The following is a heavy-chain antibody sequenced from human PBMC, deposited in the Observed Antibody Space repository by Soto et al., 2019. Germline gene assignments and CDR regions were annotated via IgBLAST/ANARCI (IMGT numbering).Heavy chain of an antibody. CDR2: IYYSGCT. CDR1: GGSISSSSYY. D-gene: IGHD6-13*01. J-gene: IGHJ4*02. V-gene: IGHV4-39*01. Sequence: PSETLSLSCTVSGGSISSSSYYWGRIRQPPGKGLEWIGSIYYSGCTYYNPSLKSRVTISVDTSKNQLSLKLSSVTAADTAVYYCAIMVRWGQAASDYWGQGTLVTVSS. CDR3: AIMVRWGQAASDY.